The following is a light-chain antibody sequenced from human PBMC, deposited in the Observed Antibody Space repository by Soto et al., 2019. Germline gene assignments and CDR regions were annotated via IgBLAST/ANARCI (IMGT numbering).Light chain of an antibody. CDR2: GAS. CDR1: HSVSSNY. J-gene: IGKJ1*01. CDR3: QQYASSWT. Sequence: EIMLTQSPGTLSLSPGEGVTLSCRASHSVSSNYLAWYQQKPGQAPRLLISGASSRSTGIPDRFSGSGSGTDFTLTISRLEPEDFAVYYCQQYASSWTFGQGTKVEI. V-gene: IGKV3-20*01.